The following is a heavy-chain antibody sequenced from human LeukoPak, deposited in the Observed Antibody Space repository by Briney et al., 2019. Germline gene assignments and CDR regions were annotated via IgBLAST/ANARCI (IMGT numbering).Heavy chain of an antibody. V-gene: IGHV4-34*01. CDR3: ARRKIVVPAVHRGGYFDY. CDR2: INHSGST. D-gene: IGHD2-2*01. CDR1: GGSFSGYY. Sequence: PSETLSLTCAVYGGSFSGYYWSWIRQPPGKGLEWIGEINHSGSTNYNPFLKSRVTISVDTSKNQFSLKLSSVTAADTAVYYCARRKIVVPAVHRGGYFDYWGQGTLVTVSS. J-gene: IGHJ4*02.